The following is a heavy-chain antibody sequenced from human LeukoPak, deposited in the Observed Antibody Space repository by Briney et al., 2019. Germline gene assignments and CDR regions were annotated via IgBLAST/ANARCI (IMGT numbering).Heavy chain of an antibody. Sequence: GGSLRLSCAASGFTFSSYAMSWVRQAPGKGLEWVSAISGSGGSTYYADSVKGRFTISRDNSKNTLYLQMNSLRAEDTAVYYCAREGYYYDSSGYYYSTSFDYWGQGTLVTVSS. CDR1: GFTFSSYA. J-gene: IGHJ4*02. D-gene: IGHD3-22*01. V-gene: IGHV3-23*01. CDR2: ISGSGGST. CDR3: AREGYYYDSSGYYYSTSFDY.